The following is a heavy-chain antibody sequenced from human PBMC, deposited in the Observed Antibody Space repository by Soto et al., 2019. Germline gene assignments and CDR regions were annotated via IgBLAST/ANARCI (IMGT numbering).Heavy chain of an antibody. D-gene: IGHD5-12*01. V-gene: IGHV3-9*01. CDR1: GFTFDDYA. CDR3: AKDIRSGYDYEAYYFDY. CDR2: ISWNSGSI. J-gene: IGHJ4*02. Sequence: GGSLRLSCAASGFTFDDYAMHWVRQAPGKGLEWVSGISWNSGSIGYADSVKGRFTISRDNAKNSLYLQMNSLRAEDTALYYCAKDIRSGYDYEAYYFDYWGQGTLVTVSS.